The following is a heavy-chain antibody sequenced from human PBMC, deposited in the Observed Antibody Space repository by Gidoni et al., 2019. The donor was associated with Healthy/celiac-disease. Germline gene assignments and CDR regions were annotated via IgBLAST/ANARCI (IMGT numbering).Heavy chain of an antibody. CDR3: TRIRLVTTFPDDAVDI. Sequence: VQLVESGGGLVQPGRSLRRSCTASGFTFVCYAMSWFRQAPGKGLEWVGFIRSKAYGGTTEYAASVKGRFTISRDDSKSIAYLQMNSLKTEDTAVYYCTRIRLVTTFPDDAVDIWGQGPMVTVSS. CDR2: IRSKAYGGTT. D-gene: IGHD4-17*01. J-gene: IGHJ3*02. CDR1: GFTFVCYA. V-gene: IGHV3-49*03.